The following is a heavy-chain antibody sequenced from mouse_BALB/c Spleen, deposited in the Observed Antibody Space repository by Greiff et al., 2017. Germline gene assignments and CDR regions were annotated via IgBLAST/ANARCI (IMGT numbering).Heavy chain of an antibody. CDR3: ARAGYVYAMDY. D-gene: IGHD3-1*01. V-gene: IGHV1-87*01. CDR1: GYTFTSYW. J-gene: IGHJ4*01. CDR2: IYPGDGDT. Sequence: QVQLKQSGAELARPGASVKLSCKASGYTFTSYWMQWVKQRPGQGLEWIGAIYPGDGDTRYTQKFKGKATLTADKSSSTAYMQLSSLASEDSAVYYCARAGYVYAMDYWGQGTSVTVSS.